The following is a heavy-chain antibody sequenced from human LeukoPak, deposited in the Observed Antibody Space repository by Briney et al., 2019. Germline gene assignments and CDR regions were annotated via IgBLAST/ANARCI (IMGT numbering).Heavy chain of an antibody. V-gene: IGHV1-69*01. CDR1: GGTFISYA. Sequence: GSSVKVSCKASGGTFISYAISWVRQAPGQGLEWMGGIIPIFGTANYAQKFQGRVTITADESTSTAYMELSSLRSEDTAVYYCARAYSWENYYYYMDVWGKGTTVTVSS. CDR3: ARAYSWENYYYYMDV. CDR2: IIPIFGTA. D-gene: IGHD1-20*01. J-gene: IGHJ6*03.